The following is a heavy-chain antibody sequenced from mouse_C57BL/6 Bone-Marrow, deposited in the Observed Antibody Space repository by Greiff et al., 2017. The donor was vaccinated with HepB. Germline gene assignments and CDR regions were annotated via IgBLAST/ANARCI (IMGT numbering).Heavy chain of an antibody. D-gene: IGHD1-1*01. J-gene: IGHJ1*03. CDR2: ISSGSSTI. CDR3: ARQIYYYSGRGYWYFDV. Sequence: EVKLVESGGGLVKPGGSLKLSCAASGFTFSDYGMHWVRQAPEKGLEWVAYISSGSSTIYYADTVKGRFTISRDNAKNTLFLQMTSLRSEDTAMYYCARQIYYYSGRGYWYFDVWGTGTTVTVSS. V-gene: IGHV5-17*01. CDR1: GFTFSDYG.